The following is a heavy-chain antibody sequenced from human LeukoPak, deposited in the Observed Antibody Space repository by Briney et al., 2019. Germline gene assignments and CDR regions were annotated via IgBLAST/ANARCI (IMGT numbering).Heavy chain of an antibody. CDR2: ISVSGNT. Sequence: GGSLRLSCAAPGFTLSSYAMSWVRQGPGKGLEWVSAISVSGNTYHADSVKGRFTISRDNSKSTVYLQMNSLRVEDTAIYYCARGRLPKYYFDSWGQGTLVTVSS. D-gene: IGHD4-11*01. J-gene: IGHJ4*02. CDR1: GFTLSSYA. V-gene: IGHV3-23*01. CDR3: ARGRLPKYYFDS.